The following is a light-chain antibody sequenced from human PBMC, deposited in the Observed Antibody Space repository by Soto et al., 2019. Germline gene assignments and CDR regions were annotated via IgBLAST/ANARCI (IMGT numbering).Light chain of an antibody. CDR1: KSVSSN. J-gene: IGKJ1*01. CDR3: QQYNKWPPT. CDR2: GAS. Sequence: EIVLTHSPGTLSLSPWEIATLSCRSSKSVSSNYLAWYQQKSGQAPRLLIYGASTRATGIPARFSGSGSGTEFTLTISSLQSEDFAVYHCQQYNKWPPTFGQGTKVDIK. V-gene: IGKV3D-15*01.